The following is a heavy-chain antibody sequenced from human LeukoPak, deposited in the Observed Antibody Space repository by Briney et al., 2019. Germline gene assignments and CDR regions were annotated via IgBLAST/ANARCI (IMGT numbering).Heavy chain of an antibody. CDR2: NKPHRDRK. V-gene: IGHV1-2*02. D-gene: IGHD6-13*01. CDR1: GYTFTGFY. J-gene: IGHJ4*01. CDR3: ARDLWHSSSWAPPDDY. Sequence: SVQVSCKASGYTFTGFYIYWVRQDPAQPLEGMGWNKPHRDRKHYAQKFEGRVTMTRDSSISTAYMELSRLRSDDPGIYYCARDLWHSSSWAPPDDY.